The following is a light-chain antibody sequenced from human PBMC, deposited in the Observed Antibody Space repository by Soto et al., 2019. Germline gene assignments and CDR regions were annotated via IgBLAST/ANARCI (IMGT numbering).Light chain of an antibody. V-gene: IGLV2-8*01. CDR1: SSDVGGYHY. CDR3: SSYAGDSFV. J-gene: IGLJ1*01. CDR2: EVS. Sequence: QSALTQPPSASGSPGQSVTVSCTGASSDVGGYHYVSWYQHHPGRAPKLLIHEVSKRPSGVPDRFSGSKSGNTASLTVSGLQAEDEADYYCSSYAGDSFVFGTGTKVTVL.